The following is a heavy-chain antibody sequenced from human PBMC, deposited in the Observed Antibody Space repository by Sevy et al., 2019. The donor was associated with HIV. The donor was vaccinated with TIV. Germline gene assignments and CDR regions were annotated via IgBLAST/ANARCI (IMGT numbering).Heavy chain of an antibody. V-gene: IGHV3-30*18. CDR3: AKDLGLGSYYYGSESGHGPDSSSN. Sequence: GGSLRLSCTASGFTFGTYGIHWVRQAPGKGLEWVAVISFDGSTKYYADSVKGQFTISRDNSKNTLYLQLDSLRAEDTAVYYCAKDLGLGSYYYGSESGHGPDSSSNWGQGTLVTVSS. CDR2: ISFDGSTK. J-gene: IGHJ4*02. D-gene: IGHD3-10*01. CDR1: GFTFGTYG.